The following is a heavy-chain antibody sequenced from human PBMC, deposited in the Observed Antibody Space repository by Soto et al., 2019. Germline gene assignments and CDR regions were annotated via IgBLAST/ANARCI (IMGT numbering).Heavy chain of an antibody. CDR1: GGSFSGYY. CDR2: INHSGST. D-gene: IGHD2-2*01. V-gene: IGHV4-34*01. Sequence: PSETLSLTCAVYGGSFSGYYWSWIRQPPGKGLEWIGEINHSGSTNYNPSLKSRVTISVDTSKNQFSLKLSSVTAADTAVYYCARGPRYCSSTSCPYYYYYGMDVWGQGTTVTVSS. J-gene: IGHJ6*02. CDR3: ARGPRYCSSTSCPYYYYYGMDV.